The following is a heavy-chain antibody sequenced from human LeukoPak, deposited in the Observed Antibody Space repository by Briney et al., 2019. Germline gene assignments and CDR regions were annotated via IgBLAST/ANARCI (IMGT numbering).Heavy chain of an antibody. CDR1: GYTFTSYG. J-gene: IGHJ4*02. CDR2: ISAYNGNT. Sequence: ASVKVSCKASGYTFTSYGISWVRQAPGQGLEWMGWISAYNGNTNYAQKLQGRVTMTTDTSTSTAYMELRSLRSDDTAVYYCARDLTNTYYYDSSGYYSDYWGQGTLVTVSS. V-gene: IGHV1-18*01. CDR3: ARDLTNTYYYDSSGYYSDY. D-gene: IGHD3-22*01.